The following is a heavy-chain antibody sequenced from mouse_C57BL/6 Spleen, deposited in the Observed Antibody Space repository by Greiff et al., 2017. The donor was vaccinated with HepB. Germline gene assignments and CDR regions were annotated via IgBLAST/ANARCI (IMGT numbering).Heavy chain of an antibody. D-gene: IGHD2-14*01. CDR2: ISGGGGNT. CDR1: GFTFSSYT. CDR3: ARRGSTTSYFDY. Sequence: EVKLVESGGGLVKPGGSLKLSCAASGFTFSSYTMSWVRQTPEKRLEWVATISGGGGNTYYPDSVKGRFTISRDNAKNTLYLQRSSLRSEDTAVDYCARRGSTTSYFDYWGQGTTLTVSS. J-gene: IGHJ2*01. V-gene: IGHV5-9*04.